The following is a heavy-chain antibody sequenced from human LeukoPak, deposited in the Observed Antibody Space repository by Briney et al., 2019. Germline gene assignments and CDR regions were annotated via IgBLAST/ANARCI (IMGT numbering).Heavy chain of an antibody. J-gene: IGHJ6*02. CDR2: IWYDGSNK. V-gene: IGHV3-33*01. D-gene: IGHD3-22*01. CDR3: ARDFLTMTLIYYYYGMDV. Sequence: GGSLRLSCAASGFTFSSYGMHWVRQAPGKGLEWVAVIWYDGSNKYYADSVKGRFTISRDNSKNTLYLQMNSLRAEDTAVYYCARDFLTMTLIYYYYGMDVWGQGTTVTVSS. CDR1: GFTFSSYG.